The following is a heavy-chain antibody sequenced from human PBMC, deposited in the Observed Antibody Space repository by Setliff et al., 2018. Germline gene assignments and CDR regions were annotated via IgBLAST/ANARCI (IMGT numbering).Heavy chain of an antibody. CDR1: GFSFSNYG. CDR2: ISTSSGTR. CDR3: ARLALTGYDSSGYYYALEYYYYMDV. V-gene: IGHV3-48*01. J-gene: IGHJ6*03. D-gene: IGHD3-22*01. Sequence: PGGSLRLSCVVSGFSFSNYGMTWVRQAPGKGLEWISYISTSSGTRYYADSVKGRFTISRDNANQSLYLQMNSLRAEDTAVYYCARLALTGYDSSGYYYALEYYYYMDVWGKGTTVPVSS.